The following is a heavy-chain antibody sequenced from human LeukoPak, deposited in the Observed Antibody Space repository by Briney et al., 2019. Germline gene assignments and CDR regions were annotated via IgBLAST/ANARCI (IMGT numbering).Heavy chain of an antibody. CDR2: IIPIFGTA. CDR1: GGTFSSYA. J-gene: IGHJ4*02. V-gene: IGHV1-69*13. Sequence: ASVKVSCKTSGGTFSSYAITWVRQAPGQGLEWMGGIIPIFGTANYAQKFQGRVTIKADESTSTAYMELSSLRSEDTAVYYCARDSGNYFFYYWGQGTLVTVSS. D-gene: IGHD1-26*01. CDR3: ARDSGNYFFYY.